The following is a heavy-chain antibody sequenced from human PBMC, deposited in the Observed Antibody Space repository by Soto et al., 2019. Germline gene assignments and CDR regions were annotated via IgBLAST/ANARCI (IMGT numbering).Heavy chain of an antibody. Sequence: SVKVSCKASGGTFSSYAISWVRQAPGQGLEWKGGIIPIFGTANYAQKFQGRVTITADESTSTAYMELSSLRFEDTAVYYCARFGIAARHFDYWGQGTLVTVSS. CDR1: GGTFSSYA. J-gene: IGHJ4*02. D-gene: IGHD6-6*01. V-gene: IGHV1-69*13. CDR2: IIPIFGTA. CDR3: ARFGIAARHFDY.